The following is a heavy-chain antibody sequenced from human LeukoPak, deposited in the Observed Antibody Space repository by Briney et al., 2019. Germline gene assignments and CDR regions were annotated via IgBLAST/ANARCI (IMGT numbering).Heavy chain of an antibody. V-gene: IGHV4-4*07. CDR2: IQTGGST. Sequence: SETLSLTCTVSADSIRTYYWSWIRQPAEKGLEWIGRIQTGGSTNYNPSLKSRLTMSVDTFKNQFSLKLGSVTAADTAVYYCARDRGSGDYDYWGQGTLVIVSS. CDR3: ARDRGSGDYDY. J-gene: IGHJ4*02. CDR1: ADSIRTYY. D-gene: IGHD3-16*01.